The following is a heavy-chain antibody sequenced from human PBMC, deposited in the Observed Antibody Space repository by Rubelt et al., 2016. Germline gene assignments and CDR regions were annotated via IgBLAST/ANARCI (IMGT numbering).Heavy chain of an antibody. CDR1: GFTFSGST. Sequence: EVQLVESGGGLVKPGGSLRLSCAASGFTFSGSTMNWVRQAPGKGLEWVSSTYKDSTYIYYAGSVKGRFTISRDNAKNTVYLQMNSLGTEETAVDYCARGPPATIMYFAERWFDPWGQGTLVTVSS. D-gene: IGHD3/OR15-3a*01. J-gene: IGHJ5*02. CDR2: TYKDSTYI. V-gene: IGHV3-21*01. CDR3: ARGPPATIMYFAERWFDP.